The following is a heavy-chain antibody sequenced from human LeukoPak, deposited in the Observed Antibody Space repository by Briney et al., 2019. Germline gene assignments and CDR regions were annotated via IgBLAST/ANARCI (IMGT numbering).Heavy chain of an antibody. Sequence: SQTLSLTCTVSGGSISSGGYYWSWIRQPPGKGLEWIGYIYYSGSTNYNPSLKSRVTISVDTSKNQFSLKLSSVTAADTAVYYCAKSDFWSGYFDYWGQGTLVTVSS. J-gene: IGHJ4*02. CDR1: GGSISSGGYY. CDR2: IYYSGST. D-gene: IGHD3-3*01. CDR3: AKSDFWSGYFDY. V-gene: IGHV4-61*08.